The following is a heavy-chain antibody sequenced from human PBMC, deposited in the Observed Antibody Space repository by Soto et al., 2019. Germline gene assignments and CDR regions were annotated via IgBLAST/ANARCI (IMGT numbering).Heavy chain of an antibody. CDR2: IRSKAYGGTT. CDR3: TRLQSFEYYDSSGQRLMYV. D-gene: IGHD3-22*01. J-gene: IGHJ6*02. Sequence: PGGSLRLSCTASGFTFGDYAMSWFRQAPGKGLEWVGFIRSKAYGGTTEYAASVKGRFTISRDDSNTIAYLQRNSLKTEDTAIYYCTRLQSFEYYDSSGQRLMYVWGQGTRVTDSS. CDR1: GFTFGDYA. V-gene: IGHV3-49*03.